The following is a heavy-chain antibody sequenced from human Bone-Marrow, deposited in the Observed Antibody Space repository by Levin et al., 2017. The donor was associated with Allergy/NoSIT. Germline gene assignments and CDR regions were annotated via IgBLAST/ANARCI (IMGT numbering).Heavy chain of an antibody. J-gene: IGHJ6*02. CDR2: MNPISGNT. V-gene: IGHV1-8*01. D-gene: IGHD3-10*01. CDR1: GYTFTSYD. Sequence: ASVKVSCKASGYTFTSYDINWVRQATGQGLEWMGWMNPISGNTGYAQKFQGRVTMTRNTSISTAYMELSSLRSEDTAVYYCARELWFGELPYYYGMDVWGQGTTVTVSS. CDR3: ARELWFGELPYYYGMDV.